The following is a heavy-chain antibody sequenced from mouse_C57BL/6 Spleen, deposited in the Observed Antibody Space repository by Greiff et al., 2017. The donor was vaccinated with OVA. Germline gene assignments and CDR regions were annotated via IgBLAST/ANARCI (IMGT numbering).Heavy chain of an antibody. V-gene: IGHV1-82*01. J-gene: IGHJ3*01. CDR2: IYPGDGDT. CDR1: GYAFSSSW. Sequence: QVQLQQSGPELVKPGASVKISCKASGYAFSSSWMNWVKQRPGKGLEWIGRIYPGDGDTNYNGKFKGKATLTADKSSSTAYMQLSSLTSGDSAVYFCARSSHLWGQGTLVTVSA. CDR3: ARSSHL.